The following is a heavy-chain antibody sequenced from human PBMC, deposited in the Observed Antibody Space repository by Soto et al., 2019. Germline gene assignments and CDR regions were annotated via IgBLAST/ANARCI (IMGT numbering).Heavy chain of an antibody. J-gene: IGHJ4*02. D-gene: IGHD6-13*01. CDR1: GYTFTSYD. CDR3: AREHRSSGRFDY. CDR2: MNPNSGNT. Sequence: QVQLVQSGAEVKKPGASVKVSCKASGYTFTSYDINRVRQATGQGLEWMGWMNPNSGNTGYAQKFQGRVTMTRNTSISTAYMGLSSLISEDTAVYYCAREHRSSGRFDYWGQGTMVTVSS. V-gene: IGHV1-8*01.